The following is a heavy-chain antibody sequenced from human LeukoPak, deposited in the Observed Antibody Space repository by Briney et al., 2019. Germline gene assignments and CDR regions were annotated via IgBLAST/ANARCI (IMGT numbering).Heavy chain of an antibody. D-gene: IGHD3-3*01. CDR2: IFGTA. J-gene: IGHJ4*02. Sequence: IFGTAIYAQKFQGRVSITTDESTSTAFMELSSLRSEDTAVYYCATPVYDFWSGYPAFDYWGQGTLVTVSS. V-gene: IGHV1-69*05. CDR3: ATPVYDFWSGYPAFDY.